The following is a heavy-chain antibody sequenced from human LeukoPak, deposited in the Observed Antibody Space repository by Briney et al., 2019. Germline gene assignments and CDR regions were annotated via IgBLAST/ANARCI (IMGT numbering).Heavy chain of an antibody. CDR1: GFTFSNYW. J-gene: IGHJ3*02. Sequence: GGSLRLACAASGFTFSNYWMSWVRQAPGKGLEWVAHINQDGSEKYYVDSVKGRFTISRDNAKNSLYLQMNSLRAEDTAVYYCAREDTGVAFDIWGQGTTVTV. D-gene: IGHD2-8*01. CDR2: INQDGSEK. V-gene: IGHV3-7*05. CDR3: AREDTGVAFDI.